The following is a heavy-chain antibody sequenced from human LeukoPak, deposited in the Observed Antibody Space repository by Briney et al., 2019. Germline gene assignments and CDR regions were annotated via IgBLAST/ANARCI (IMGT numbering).Heavy chain of an antibody. CDR3: AIVLSGILVVITGYYFDY. V-gene: IGHV1-18*01. CDR1: GYTFTSYG. D-gene: IGHD3-22*01. J-gene: IGHJ4*02. CDR2: ISAYNGNT. Sequence: ASVKVSCKASGYTFTSYGISWVRQAPGQGLEWMGWISAYNGNTNYAQKLQGRVTMTTDTSTSTAYMELRSLRSDDTAVYYCAIVLSGILVVITGYYFDYWGQGTLVTVSS.